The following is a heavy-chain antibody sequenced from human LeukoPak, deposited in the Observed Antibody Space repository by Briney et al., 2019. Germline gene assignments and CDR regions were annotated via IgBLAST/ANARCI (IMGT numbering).Heavy chain of an antibody. CDR3: ASARGYSYGYYFDY. CDR2: ISAYNGNT. CDR1: GYSFTSYG. J-gene: IGHJ4*02. Sequence: GESLKISCKGSGYSFTSYGISWVRQAPGQGLEWMGWISAYNGNTNYAQKLQGRVTMTTDTSTSTAYMELRSLRSDDTAVYYCASARGYSYGYYFDYWGQGTLVTVSS. V-gene: IGHV1-18*04. D-gene: IGHD5-18*01.